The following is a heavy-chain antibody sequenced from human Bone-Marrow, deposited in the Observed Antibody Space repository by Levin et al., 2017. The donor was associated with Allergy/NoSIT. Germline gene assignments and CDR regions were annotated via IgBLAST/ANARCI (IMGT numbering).Heavy chain of an antibody. D-gene: IGHD6-13*01. CDR1: GFTFSSYA. Sequence: GESLKISCAASGFTFSSYAMHWVRQAPGKGLEWVAVISYDGSNKYYADSVKGRFTISRDNSKNTLYLQMNSLRAEDTAVYYCARDSWGQLVPRYYYYYYGMDVWGQGTTVTVSS. CDR2: ISYDGSNK. J-gene: IGHJ6*02. V-gene: IGHV3-30*04. CDR3: ARDSWGQLVPRYYYYYYGMDV.